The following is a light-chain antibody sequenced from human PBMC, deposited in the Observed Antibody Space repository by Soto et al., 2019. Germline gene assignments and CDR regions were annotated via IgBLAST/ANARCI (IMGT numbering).Light chain of an antibody. J-gene: IGKJ1*01. CDR3: QHYNSDPWT. CDR1: QTIRRW. Sequence: DIEMTQSPSTLSASVGDRLTITCRASQTIRRWLAWYQQRPGKDPKVLIYDASTLESGVPARFSGSGSETEFTLTISSLQPEDSATYYCQHYNSDPWTFGQGTKVEIK. V-gene: IGKV1-5*01. CDR2: DAS.